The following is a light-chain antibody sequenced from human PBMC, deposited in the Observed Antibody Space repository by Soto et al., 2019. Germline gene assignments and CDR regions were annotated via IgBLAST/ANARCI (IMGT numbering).Light chain of an antibody. CDR2: GVS. CDR1: QRVSGTY. CDR3: QQYGSSPQT. Sequence: IVLTQSPGTLSLSPGERATLSCRASQRVSGTYLAWYQQRPGQAPRLLIYGVSSRATGIPDRFSGSGSGADFTLTISRLEPEDFAVYYFQQYGSSPQTFGQGTRLEIK. V-gene: IGKV3-20*01. J-gene: IGKJ5*01.